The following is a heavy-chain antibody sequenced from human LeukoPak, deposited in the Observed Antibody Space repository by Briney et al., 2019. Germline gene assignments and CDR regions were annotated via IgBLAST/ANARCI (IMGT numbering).Heavy chain of an antibody. CDR1: GFTFSNAW. CDR2: IKSKTDGGTT. J-gene: IGHJ4*02. CDR3: TTDRGSSSGFDC. V-gene: IGHV3-15*01. Sequence: GGSLRLSCAASGFTFSNAWMSWVRQAPGKGLEWVGRIKSKTDGGTTDYAAPVKGRFTISRDDSKNTLYLQMNSLKTEDTAVYYCTTDRGSSSGFDCWGQGTLVTVSS. D-gene: IGHD6-6*01.